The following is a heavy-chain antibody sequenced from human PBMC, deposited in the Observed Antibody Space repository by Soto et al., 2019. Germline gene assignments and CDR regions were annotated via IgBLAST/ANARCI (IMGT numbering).Heavy chain of an antibody. CDR1: GFDFSNSG. CDR3: ARDYARGWCQF. V-gene: IGHV3-30*03. J-gene: IGHJ4*02. Sequence: PGGSLRLSCTASGFDFSNSGIQWVRQTPGKGLEWVALISFDGGKYYVDSVKGRFTISRDNPTNTVYLQMNRLRPEDTGVYYCARDYARGWCQFWGQGTLVTVPS. D-gene: IGHD2-8*02. CDR2: ISFDGGK.